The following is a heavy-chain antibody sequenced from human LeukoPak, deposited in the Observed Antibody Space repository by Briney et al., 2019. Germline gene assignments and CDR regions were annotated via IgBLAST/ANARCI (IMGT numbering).Heavy chain of an antibody. CDR2: IYSGGST. J-gene: IGHJ4*02. D-gene: IGHD3-22*01. CDR1: GFTVSSNY. V-gene: IGHV3-53*01. CDR3: ARASDYYDSSGYYYVWGGFDY. Sequence: GGSLRLSCAASGFTVSSNYMSWVRQAPGKGLEWVSVIYSGGSTYYADSVKGRFTISRDNSKNTLYLQMNSLRAEDTAVYYCARASDYYDSSGYYYVWGGFDYWGQGTLVTVSS.